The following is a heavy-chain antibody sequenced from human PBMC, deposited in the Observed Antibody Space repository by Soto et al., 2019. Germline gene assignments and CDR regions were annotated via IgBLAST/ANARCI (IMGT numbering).Heavy chain of an antibody. Sequence: PSETLSLTCTVSGGSISSGGYYWSWIRQHPGKGLEWIGYIYYSGSTYYNPSLKSRVTISVDTSKNQFSLKLSSVTAADTAVYFCAGNYRGSPGGKLGYWGQGTQVTVSS. CDR2: IYYSGST. CDR3: AGNYRGSPGGKLGY. J-gene: IGHJ4*02. CDR1: GGSISSGGYY. V-gene: IGHV4-31*03. D-gene: IGHD3-16*01.